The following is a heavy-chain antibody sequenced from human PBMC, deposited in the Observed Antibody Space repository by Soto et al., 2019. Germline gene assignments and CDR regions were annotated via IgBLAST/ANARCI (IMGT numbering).Heavy chain of an antibody. CDR1: GFTFSSYD. V-gene: IGHV3-13*01. CDR3: ARGDSVTTSVGYYMDV. Sequence: GGSLRLSCAASGFTFSSYDMHWVRQATGKGLEWVSAIGTAGDTYYPGSVKGRFTISRENAKNSLYLQMNSLRAGDTAVYYCARGDSVTTSVGYYMDVWGKGTTVTVSS. CDR2: IGTAGDT. J-gene: IGHJ6*03. D-gene: IGHD4-4*01.